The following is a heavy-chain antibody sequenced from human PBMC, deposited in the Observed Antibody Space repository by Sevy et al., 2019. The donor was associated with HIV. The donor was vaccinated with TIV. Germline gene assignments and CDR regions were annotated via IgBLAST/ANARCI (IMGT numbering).Heavy chain of an antibody. V-gene: IGHV4-30-2*01. D-gene: IGHD3-22*01. Sequence: SETLSLTCAVSGGSISSGGYSWSWIRQPPGKGLEWIGYIYHSGSTYYNPSLKSRVTISVDRSKNQFSLKLSSVTAADTAVYYWGRGDDCRGYYHGGGSFDILGQGTMVTVSS. CDR3: GRGDDCRGYYHGGGSFDI. CDR1: GGSISSGGYS. CDR2: IYHSGST. J-gene: IGHJ3*02.